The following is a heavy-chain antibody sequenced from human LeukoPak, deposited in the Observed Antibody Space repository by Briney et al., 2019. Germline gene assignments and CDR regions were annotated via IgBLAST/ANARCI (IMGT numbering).Heavy chain of an antibody. CDR3: ARNLRIATTDVDY. D-gene: IGHD1-1*01. CDR2: ISGRGRST. Sequence: PGGSLRLSCAASGFTFSSYAMSWVRQAPGKGLEWVSAISGRGRSTFYADSVKGRFTISRDNARNTLYLQMNSLRAEDTAVYYCARNLRIATTDVDYWGQGTLVTVSS. J-gene: IGHJ4*02. CDR1: GFTFSSYA. V-gene: IGHV3-23*01.